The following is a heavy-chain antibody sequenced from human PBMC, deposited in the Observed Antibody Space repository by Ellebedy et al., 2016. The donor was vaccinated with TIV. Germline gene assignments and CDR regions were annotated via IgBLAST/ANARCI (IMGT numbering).Heavy chain of an antibody. J-gene: IGHJ3*01. CDR2: IYRGGSA. D-gene: IGHD1-1*01. CDR1: GFTVESHH. V-gene: IGHV3-66*01. Sequence: GGSLSLSCAASGFTVESHHVRWVRQAPGKGLEWIASIYRGGSAHYASSFRGRFTISRDTSKNTLYLQIDGLRVEDTAMYFCARETYIDVDLEVWGVFDFWGQGTMVAVSS. CDR3: ARETYIDVDLEVWGVFDF.